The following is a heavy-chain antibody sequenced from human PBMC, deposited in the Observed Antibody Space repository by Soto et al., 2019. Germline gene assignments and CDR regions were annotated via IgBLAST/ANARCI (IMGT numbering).Heavy chain of an antibody. J-gene: IGHJ6*02. D-gene: IGHD3-22*01. CDR2: INNSGST. CDR3: ARFDYYDSSGYYYSRRYYYYYGMDV. Sequence: QVQLQQWGAGLLKPSETLSLTCAVYGGSFSGYYWSWIRQPPGKGLEWIGEINNSGSTNYNPSLKSRVTISVDTSKNQFSLKLSSVTAADTAVYYCARFDYYDSSGYYYSRRYYYYYGMDVWGQGTTVTVSS. V-gene: IGHV4-34*01. CDR1: GGSFSGYY.